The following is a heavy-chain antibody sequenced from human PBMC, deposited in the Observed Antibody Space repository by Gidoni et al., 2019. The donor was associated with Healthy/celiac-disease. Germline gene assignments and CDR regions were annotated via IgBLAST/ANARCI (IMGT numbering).Heavy chain of an antibody. J-gene: IGHJ5*02. CDR2: IYHSGST. V-gene: IGHV4-30-2*01. D-gene: IGHD4-17*01. Sequence: QLQLQESGSGLVKPSQTLSLTCAVSGGSISSGGYSWSWIRHPPGKGLEWIGYIYHSGSTYYNPSLKSRVTISVDRSKNQFSLKLSSVTAADTAVYYCAGYGDYVSHWFDPWGQGTLVTVSS. CDR3: AGYGDYVSHWFDP. CDR1: GGSISSGGYS.